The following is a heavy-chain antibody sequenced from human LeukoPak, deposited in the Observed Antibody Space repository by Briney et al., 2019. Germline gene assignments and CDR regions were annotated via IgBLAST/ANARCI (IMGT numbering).Heavy chain of an antibody. CDR3: AKPRYCSSTSCHNWFDP. V-gene: IGHV3-30*02. CDR2: TRYDGSNK. D-gene: IGHD2-2*01. CDR1: GFTFSSYG. Sequence: PGGSLRLSCAASGFTFSSYGTHWVRQAPGKGLEWVAFTRYDGSNKYYADSVKGRFTISRDNSKNTLYLQMNSLRAEDTAVYYCAKPRYCSSTSCHNWFDPWGQGTLVTVSS. J-gene: IGHJ5*02.